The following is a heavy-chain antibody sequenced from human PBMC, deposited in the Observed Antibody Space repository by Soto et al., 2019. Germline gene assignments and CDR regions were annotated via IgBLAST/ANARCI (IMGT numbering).Heavy chain of an antibody. CDR1: GFTFSSYS. V-gene: IGHV3-21*01. J-gene: IGHJ4*02. D-gene: IGHD3-3*01. Sequence: EVQLVESGGGLVKPGGYLRLYCAASGFTFSSYSMNWVRQAPGKGLEWVSSISSSSSYIYYADSVKGRFTISRDNAKNSLYLQMNSLRAEDTAVYYCARDVPAPSNYDFWSGYYTSFDYWGQGTLVTVAS. CDR2: ISSSSSYI. CDR3: ARDVPAPSNYDFWSGYYTSFDY.